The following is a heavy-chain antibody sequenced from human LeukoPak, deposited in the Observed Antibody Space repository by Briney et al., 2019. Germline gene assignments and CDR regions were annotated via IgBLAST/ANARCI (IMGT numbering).Heavy chain of an antibody. D-gene: IGHD3-3*01. Sequence: LPGRSLRLSCAASGFTFSSYAVHWVRQALGKGLEWVAVISYDGSNKYYADSVKGRFTISRDNSKNTLYLQMNSLRAEDTAVYYCARVDDFWSGYVHPVYYGMDVWGQGTTVTVSS. CDR2: ISYDGSNK. J-gene: IGHJ6*02. CDR3: ARVDDFWSGYVHPVYYGMDV. CDR1: GFTFSSYA. V-gene: IGHV3-30-3*01.